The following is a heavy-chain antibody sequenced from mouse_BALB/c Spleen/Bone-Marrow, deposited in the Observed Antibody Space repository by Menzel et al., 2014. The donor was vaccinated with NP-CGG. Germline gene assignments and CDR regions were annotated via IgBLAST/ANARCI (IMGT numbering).Heavy chain of an antibody. V-gene: IGHV14-3*02. Sequence: VQLQQPGAELVKPGASVKLSCTASGFNIKDTHMHWVKQGPEQGLEWIGRIDPANGNTKYDPNFQDKATITADTSSNTAYLQLSSLTSEDTAVYYCSRDYGGTAWFACWGHGTLVTVSA. CDR3: SRDYGGTAWFAC. CDR1: GFNIKDTH. CDR2: IDPANGNT. J-gene: IGHJ3*01. D-gene: IGHD1-1*01.